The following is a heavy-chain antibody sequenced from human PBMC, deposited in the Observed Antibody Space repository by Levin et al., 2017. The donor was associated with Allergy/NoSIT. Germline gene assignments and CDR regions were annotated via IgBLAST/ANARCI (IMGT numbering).Heavy chain of an antibody. CDR3: ATVTPCSSTSCYPFHYYYYGMDV. J-gene: IGHJ6*02. D-gene: IGHD2-2*01. V-gene: IGHV1-24*01. Sequence: GASVKVSCKVSGYTLTELSMHWVRQAPGKGLEWMGGFDPEDGETIYAQKFQGRVTMTEDTSTDTAYMELSSLRSEDTAVYYCATVTPCSSTSCYPFHYYYYGMDVWGQGTTVTVSS. CDR1: GYTLTELS. CDR2: FDPEDGET.